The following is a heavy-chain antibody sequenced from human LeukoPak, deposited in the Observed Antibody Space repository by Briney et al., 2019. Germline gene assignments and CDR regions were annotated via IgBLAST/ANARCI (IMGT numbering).Heavy chain of an antibody. CDR2: ISYDGSTK. D-gene: IGHD4-17*01. CDR3: ARGVRYFDY. CDR1: GFTFNTYA. Sequence: GGSLRLSCAASGFTFNTYAMHWVRQAPGKGLEWVAVISYDGSTKYYADSMKGRFTISRDNAKNSLYLQMNSLRDEDTAIYYCARGVRYFDYWGQGTLVTVSS. J-gene: IGHJ4*02. V-gene: IGHV3-30-3*01.